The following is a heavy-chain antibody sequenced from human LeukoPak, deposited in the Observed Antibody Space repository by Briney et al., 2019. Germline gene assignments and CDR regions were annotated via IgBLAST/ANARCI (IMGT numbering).Heavy chain of an antibody. D-gene: IGHD3-22*01. CDR1: GFTFSSYA. CDR3: AKDSEVNYYDSSGPGYNWFDP. Sequence: GGSLRLSCATSGFTFSSYAFHWVRQAPGKGLEWVATMSFDVNNKYYADSVRGRFTISRDNSKNTLYLQMNSLRAEDTAVYYCAKDSEVNYYDSSGPGYNWFDPWGQGTLVTVSS. V-gene: IGHV3-30*04. J-gene: IGHJ5*02. CDR2: MSFDVNNK.